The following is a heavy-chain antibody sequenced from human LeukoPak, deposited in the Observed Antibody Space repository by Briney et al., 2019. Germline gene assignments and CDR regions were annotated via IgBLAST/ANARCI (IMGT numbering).Heavy chain of an antibody. CDR2: IYSGGST. CDR3: ANGAVAGRFDY. V-gene: IGHV3-66*01. Sequence: GGSLRLSCAASGFTVSSNYMSWVRQAPGKGLEWVSVIYSGGSTYYADSVKGRFTISRDNSKNTLYLQMNSLRTEDTAVYYCANGAVAGRFDYWGQGTLVTVSS. D-gene: IGHD6-19*01. J-gene: IGHJ4*02. CDR1: GFTVSSNY.